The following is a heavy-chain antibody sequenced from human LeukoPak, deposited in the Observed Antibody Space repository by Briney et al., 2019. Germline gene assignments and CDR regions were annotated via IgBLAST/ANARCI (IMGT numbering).Heavy chain of an antibody. Sequence: GESLKISCKGSGYGFTSYWIGWVRQMPGKGLEWMGIIYPGDSDTRYSPSFQGQVTISADKAISTAYLQWSSLKASDTAMYYCAIHYDSSGYYAFDIWGQGTMVTVSS. V-gene: IGHV5-51*01. CDR1: GYGFTSYW. CDR2: IYPGDSDT. CDR3: AIHYDSSGYYAFDI. D-gene: IGHD3-22*01. J-gene: IGHJ3*02.